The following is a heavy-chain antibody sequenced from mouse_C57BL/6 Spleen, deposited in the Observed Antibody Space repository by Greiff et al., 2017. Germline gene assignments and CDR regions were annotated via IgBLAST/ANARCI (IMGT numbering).Heavy chain of an antibody. CDR1: GYAFSSYW. CDR3: AKEGTAQATFAY. CDR2: IYPGDGDT. D-gene: IGHD3-2*02. Sequence: VKLMESGAELVKPGASVKISCKASGYAFSSYWMNWVKQRPGKGLEWIGQIYPGDGDTNYNGKFKGKATLTADKSSSTAYMQLSSLTSEDSAVYFCAKEGTAQATFAYWGQGTLVTVSA. V-gene: IGHV1-80*01. J-gene: IGHJ3*01.